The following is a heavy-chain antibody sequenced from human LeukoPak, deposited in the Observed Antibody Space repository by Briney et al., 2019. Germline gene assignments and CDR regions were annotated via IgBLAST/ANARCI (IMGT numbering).Heavy chain of an antibody. J-gene: IGHJ6*02. V-gene: IGHV4-61*08. CDR3: ARGYYGSGSLFYYYYYGMDV. D-gene: IGHD3-10*01. CDR1: GGSISSGGYY. Sequence: SQTLSLTCTVSGGSISSGGYYWSWIRQPPGKGLEWIGYIYYSGSTNYNPSLKSRVTISVDTSKNQFSLKLSSVTAADTAVYYCARGYYGSGSLFYYYYYGMDVWGQGTTVTVSS. CDR2: IYYSGST.